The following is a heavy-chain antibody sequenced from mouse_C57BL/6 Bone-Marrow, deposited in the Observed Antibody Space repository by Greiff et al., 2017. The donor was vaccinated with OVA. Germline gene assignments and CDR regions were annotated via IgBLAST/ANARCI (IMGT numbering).Heavy chain of an antibody. CDR3: AREEIYYYGSSLDN. Sequence: QVQLQQPGTELVKPGASVKLSCKASGYTFTSYWMHWVKQRPGQGLEWIGNINPGNGGTNYNEKFKSKATLTVDKSSSTAYMQLSSLTSEDSAVYYGAREEIYYYGSSLDNWGQGTLVTVSA. CDR2: INPGNGGT. J-gene: IGHJ3*01. CDR1: GYTFTSYW. V-gene: IGHV1-53*01. D-gene: IGHD1-1*01.